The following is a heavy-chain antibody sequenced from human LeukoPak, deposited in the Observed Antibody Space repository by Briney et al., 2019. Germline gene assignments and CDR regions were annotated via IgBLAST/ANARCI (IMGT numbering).Heavy chain of an antibody. CDR2: INHSGST. CDR3: ARAHTIFGVVITDYYFDY. J-gene: IGHJ4*02. Sequence: SETLSLTCAVYGGSFSGYYWSWIRQPPGKGLEWIGEINHSGSTNYNPSLKSRVTISVDTSKNQLSLKLSSVTAADTAVYYCARAHTIFGVVITDYYFDYWGQGTLVAVSS. V-gene: IGHV4-34*01. D-gene: IGHD3-3*01. CDR1: GGSFSGYY.